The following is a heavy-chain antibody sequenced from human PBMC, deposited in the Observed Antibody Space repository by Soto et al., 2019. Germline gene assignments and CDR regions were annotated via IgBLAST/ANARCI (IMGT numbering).Heavy chain of an antibody. CDR1: GFTFRSYS. D-gene: IGHD1-1*01. CDR3: ARDVGDAYNPTLVY. J-gene: IGHJ4*02. CDR2: ISSSGSYI. V-gene: IGHV3-21*01. Sequence: GWSLRLCCTGSGFTFRSYSIHWFRQAPGKGLEWVSTISSSGSYIYQPDSLKGRFTISRDNAKDTVHLQVNSLRVEDTAMYYCARDVGDAYNPTLVYWGQGTQVTVSS.